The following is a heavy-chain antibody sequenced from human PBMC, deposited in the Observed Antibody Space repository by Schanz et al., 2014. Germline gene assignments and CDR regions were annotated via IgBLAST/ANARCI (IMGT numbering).Heavy chain of an antibody. V-gene: IGHV3-23*01. CDR3: GRDYSGGALDY. D-gene: IGHD6-19*01. Sequence: EVQLLESGGGLVQPGGSLRLSCAASGFTFSSYAMSWVRQAPGKGLEWVSAISGSGGSTYYADSVKGRFTISRDNSKNTMDLQMNSLRPEDTAVYYCGRDYSGGALDYWGQGTLVTVSS. J-gene: IGHJ4*02. CDR2: ISGSGGST. CDR1: GFTFSSYA.